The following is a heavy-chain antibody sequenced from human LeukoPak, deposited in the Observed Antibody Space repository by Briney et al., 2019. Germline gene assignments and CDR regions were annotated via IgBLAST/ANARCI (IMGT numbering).Heavy chain of an antibody. CDR1: GFTFNSYA. D-gene: IGHD3-22*01. CDR2: ISGSGGST. Sequence: GGSLRLSCAASGFTFNSYAMSWVRQAPGKGLEWVSAISGSGGSTYYADSVKGRFTISRDNSKNTLYLQMNSLRAEDTAVYYCAKDPYVELEDCYDSSGPFDYWGQGTLVTVSS. V-gene: IGHV3-23*01. J-gene: IGHJ4*02. CDR3: AKDPYVELEDCYDSSGPFDY.